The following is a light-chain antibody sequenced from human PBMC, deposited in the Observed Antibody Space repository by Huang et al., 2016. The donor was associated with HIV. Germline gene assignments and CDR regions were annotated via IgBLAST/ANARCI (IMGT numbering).Light chain of an antibody. CDR1: QSVSSY. V-gene: IGKV3-11*01. J-gene: IGKJ4*01. CDR3: QQRSNWPT. Sequence: EIVLTQSPATLSLSPGERATLSCRASQSVSSYLAWYQQKPGQAPRLLIYDASNRATGIPARFSCSGSGTDFTLTISSLEPEDFALYYCQQRSNWPTFGGGTKVEIK. CDR2: DAS.